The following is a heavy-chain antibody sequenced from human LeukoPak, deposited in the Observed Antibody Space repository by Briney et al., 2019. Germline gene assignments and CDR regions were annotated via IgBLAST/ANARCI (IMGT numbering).Heavy chain of an antibody. CDR3: ARVFYYGSGSSPQHLCGMDV. D-gene: IGHD3-10*01. CDR1: GGSFSGYY. V-gene: IGHV4-34*01. J-gene: IGHJ6*02. CDR2: INHSGST. Sequence: TPSETLSLTCAVYGGSFSGYYWSWIRQPPGKGLEWIGEINHSGSTNYNPSLKSRVTISVDTSKNQFSLKLSSVTAADTAVYYCARVFYYGSGSSPQHLCGMDVWGQGTTVTVSS.